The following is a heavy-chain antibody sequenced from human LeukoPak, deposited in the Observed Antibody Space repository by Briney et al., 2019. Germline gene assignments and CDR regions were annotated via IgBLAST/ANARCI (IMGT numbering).Heavy chain of an antibody. CDR2: INHSGGST. CDR1: VYTFTSYY. CDR3: ARDSVVGATDAFDI. D-gene: IGHD1-26*01. Sequence: GASVKLSRTASVYTFTSYYMNWVRQAPGQRRGWMGVINHSGGSTSYAQKFQVRVTLTRDTSTSTVYMELSSLRSEDTGVYYCARDSVVGATDAFDIWGQGTMVTVSS. J-gene: IGHJ3*02. V-gene: IGHV1-46*03.